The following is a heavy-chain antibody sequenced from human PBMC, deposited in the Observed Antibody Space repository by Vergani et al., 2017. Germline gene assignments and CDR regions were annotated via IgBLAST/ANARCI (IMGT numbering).Heavy chain of an antibody. V-gene: IGHV3-30*02. CDR1: RSTFKTYG. CDR3: TKAGQYYSDNFHDS. CDR2: IRYDGTKR. Sequence: QGQLVESGGGIVQPGRSLTLSCVASRSTFKTYGMHWVRQAPGKGLEWVAFIRYDGTKRLYGDSVKGRVTISRDNSQTTVFLQMNSLRADDSAVYYCTKAGQYYSDNFHDSWGQGALVTVAS. D-gene: IGHD2-15*01. J-gene: IGHJ1*01.